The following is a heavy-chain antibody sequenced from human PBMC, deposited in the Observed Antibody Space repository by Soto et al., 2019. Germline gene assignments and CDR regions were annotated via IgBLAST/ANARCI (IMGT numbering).Heavy chain of an antibody. CDR3: ARHRGIVVVIDAFDI. Sequence: ASETLSLTCTVSGGSISSSSYYWGWIRQPPGKGLEWIGSIYYSGSTYYNPSLKSRVTISVDTSKNQFSLKLSSVTAADTAVYYCARHRGIVVVIDAFDIWGQGTMVTVSS. J-gene: IGHJ3*02. CDR2: IYYSGST. D-gene: IGHD3-22*01. CDR1: GGSISSSSYY. V-gene: IGHV4-39*01.